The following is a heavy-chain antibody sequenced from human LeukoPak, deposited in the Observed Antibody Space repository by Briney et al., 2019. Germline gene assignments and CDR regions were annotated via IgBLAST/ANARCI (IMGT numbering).Heavy chain of an antibody. V-gene: IGHV4-39*01. Sequence: PSETLTLTCTVSDDSISTNSYYWTWIRQPPGKGLEGVASLHYGGTPYYSPSLSSRISIFVDTSKRQFSLQVRSVTASDTAMYYCSRGDDSYKQGNFWGQGTLVTVSS. CDR1: DDSISTNSYY. CDR2: LHYGGTP. D-gene: IGHD5-24*01. J-gene: IGHJ4*02. CDR3: SRGDDSYKQGNF.